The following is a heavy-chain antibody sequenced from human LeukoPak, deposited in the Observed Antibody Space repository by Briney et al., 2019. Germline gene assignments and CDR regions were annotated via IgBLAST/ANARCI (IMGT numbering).Heavy chain of an antibody. CDR2: IYSGGST. D-gene: IGHD5-24*01. Sequence: GGSLRLSCAASGFTFSSYAITWVRQAPGKGLEWVSVIYSGGSTYYADSVKGRFTISRDNSKNTLYLQMNSLRAEDTAVYYCARAAATIVPDYWGQGTLVTVSS. V-gene: IGHV3-53*01. CDR3: ARAAATIVPDY. J-gene: IGHJ4*02. CDR1: GFTFSSYA.